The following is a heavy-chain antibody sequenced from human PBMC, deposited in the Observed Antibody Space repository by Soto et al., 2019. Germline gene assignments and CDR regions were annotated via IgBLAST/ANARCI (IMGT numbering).Heavy chain of an antibody. CDR1: GFSFSSYA. J-gene: IGHJ4*03. Sequence: GGSLRLSCAASGFSFSSYAMTWVRQAPGKGLEWVSVISGSADSTHYADSVKGRCTISRDNSKSTLYLQMNSLRAEDTAVYYCAKRHYYGSRNFALEKWGQGPMVTVSS. CDR3: AKRHYYGSRNFALEK. CDR2: ISGSADST. D-gene: IGHD3-10*01. V-gene: IGHV3-23*01.